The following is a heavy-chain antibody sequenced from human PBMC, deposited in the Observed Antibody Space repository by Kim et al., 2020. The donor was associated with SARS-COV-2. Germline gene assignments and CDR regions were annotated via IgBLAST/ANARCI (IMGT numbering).Heavy chain of an antibody. D-gene: IGHD3-16*01. CDR2: ISGRGGSP. J-gene: IGHJ4*02. Sequence: GGSLRLSCAASGFTFSDYGMYWVRQAPGKGLEWVSSISGRGGSPDYNASEGGRFTISNDNYKGPHYLKMNSLRVDNTAVYYCATEPTKNAWILDYWGQET. CDR1: GFTFSDYG. V-gene: IGHV3-23*01. CDR3: ATEPTKNAWILDY.